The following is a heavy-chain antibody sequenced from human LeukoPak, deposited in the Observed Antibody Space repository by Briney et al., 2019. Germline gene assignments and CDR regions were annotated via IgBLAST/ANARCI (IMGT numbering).Heavy chain of an antibody. Sequence: PSETLSLTCAVYGGSFSGYYWGWIRQPPGKGLEWIGSIYYSGSTYYNPSLKSRVTISVDTSKNQFSLKLSSVTAADTAVYYCARHEYSSSRYDLGDYWGQGTLVTVSS. J-gene: IGHJ4*02. CDR1: GGSFSGYY. CDR2: IYYSGST. CDR3: ARHEYSSSRYDLGDY. D-gene: IGHD6-6*01. V-gene: IGHV4-39*01.